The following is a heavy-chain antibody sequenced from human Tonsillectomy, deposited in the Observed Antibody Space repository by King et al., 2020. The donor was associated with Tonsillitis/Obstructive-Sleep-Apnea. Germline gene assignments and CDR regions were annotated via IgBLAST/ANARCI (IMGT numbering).Heavy chain of an antibody. D-gene: IGHD2-2*01. CDR3: ARGPHIVVAPAAPRYYYYYMDV. J-gene: IGHJ6*03. CDR1: GGSFSGYY. CDR2: INHSGST. V-gene: IGHV4-34*01. Sequence: VQLQQWGAGLLKPSETLSLTCAVYGGSFSGYYWSWIRQPPGKGLEWIGEINHSGSTNYNPSLKSRVTISVDTSKSHFSLKLRSLTAADTAVYYCARGPHIVVAPAAPRYYYYYMDVWGKGTTVTVSS.